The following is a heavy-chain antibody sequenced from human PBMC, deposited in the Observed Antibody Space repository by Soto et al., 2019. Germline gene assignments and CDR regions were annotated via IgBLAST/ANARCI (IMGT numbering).Heavy chain of an antibody. D-gene: IGHD6-25*01. CDR1: GGSISSYY. CDR2: IYYSGST. J-gene: IGHJ4*02. V-gene: IGHV4-59*01. Sequence: SETLSLTCTVSGGSISSYYWSWIRQPPGKGPEWIGYIYYSGSTNYNPSLKSRVTISVDTSKNQFSLKLSSVTAADTAVYYCARSGSRRGGPDYWGQGTLVTVSS. CDR3: ARSGSRRGGPDY.